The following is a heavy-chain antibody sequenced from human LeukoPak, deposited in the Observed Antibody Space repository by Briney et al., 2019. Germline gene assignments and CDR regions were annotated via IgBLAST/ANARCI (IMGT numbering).Heavy chain of an antibody. CDR1: GYTFTNYD. CDR3: AKIAYGANFFDY. Sequence: ASVKVSCKASGYTFTNYDISWVRQAPGQGLEWMGWISTYNGNTNYAQKLQGRVTITTDTSTSTVYMELRSLRSDDTAVYYCAKIAYGANFFDYWGQGTLVTVSS. V-gene: IGHV1-18*01. CDR2: ISTYNGNT. D-gene: IGHD4/OR15-4a*01. J-gene: IGHJ4*02.